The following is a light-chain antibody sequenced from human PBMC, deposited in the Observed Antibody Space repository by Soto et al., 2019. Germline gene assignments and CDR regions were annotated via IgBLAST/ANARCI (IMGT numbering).Light chain of an antibody. V-gene: IGKV3D-15*03. CDR1: QNIGSN. J-gene: IGKJ1*01. CDR3: HQRQSWPRT. CDR2: QTS. Sequence: EVVMTQSPATLSASPGERVILSCRASQNIGSNLAWYQQRPGQAPRLLMYQTSIRAAGIPARFSASGTGTDFTLTISDVQPEDFAVYYCHQRQSWPRTFGQGTKVDSK.